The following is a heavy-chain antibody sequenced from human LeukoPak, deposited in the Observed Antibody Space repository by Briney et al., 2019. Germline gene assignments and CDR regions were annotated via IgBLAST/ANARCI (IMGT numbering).Heavy chain of an antibody. V-gene: IGHV3-30*04. Sequence: GGSLRLSCAASGFTFNSYAMHWVRQAPGKGLEWVAVISYDGSNKYYADSVKGRFTISRDNSKNTLYLQMNSLRAEDTAVYYCARDKSLGYSYVFDYWGQGTLVTVSS. CDR2: ISYDGSNK. CDR1: GFTFNSYA. CDR3: ARDKSLGYSYVFDY. J-gene: IGHJ4*02. D-gene: IGHD5-18*01.